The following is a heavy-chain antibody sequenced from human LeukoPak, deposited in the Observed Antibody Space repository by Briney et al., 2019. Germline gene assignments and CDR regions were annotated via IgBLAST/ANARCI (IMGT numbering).Heavy chain of an antibody. CDR2: IKQDGSEK. D-gene: IGHD6-19*01. CDR1: GFTFSYYW. J-gene: IGHJ4*02. Sequence: GGSLRLSCAASGFTFSYYWMSWVRQAPGKGLEWVANIKQDGSEKYYVDSLKGRFTIPRDDARNSLYLQMNGLRAEDTAVYYCVREETYSSGWYGPDYWGQGTLVTVSS. CDR3: VREETYSSGWYGPDY. V-gene: IGHV3-7*01.